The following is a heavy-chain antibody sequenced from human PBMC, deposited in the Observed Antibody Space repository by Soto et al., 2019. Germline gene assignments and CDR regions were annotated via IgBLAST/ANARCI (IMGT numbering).Heavy chain of an antibody. D-gene: IGHD1-1*01. J-gene: IGHJ5*01. V-gene: IGHV1-18*04. CDR1: GYTFANYG. CDR2: ISGNNVAT. Sequence: QVQLMQSGAEVKKPGASVKVSCKASGYTFANYGISWVRQAHGQALEWMVWISGNNVATNYAPKMQGRVTMTTETFTYTPYMDLRRLTSDDTAVYFCARDRKYIRVRGNWFASWGKGTLVTVSS. CDR3: ARDRKYIRVRGNWFAS.